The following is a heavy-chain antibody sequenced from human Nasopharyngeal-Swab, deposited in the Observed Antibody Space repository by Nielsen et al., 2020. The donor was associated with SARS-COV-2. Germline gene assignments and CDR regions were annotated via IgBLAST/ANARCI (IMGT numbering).Heavy chain of an antibody. CDR1: GFTFSSYA. D-gene: IGHD6-13*01. V-gene: IGHV3-23*01. Sequence: GESLKISCAASGFTFSSYAMSWVRQAPGKGLEWVSSVTDAGSTTFYAKSVKGRFTISRDNSKNTLYLHLNSLRAEDTAVYYCAKVLGDSSWYSQYYYYYMDVWGEGATVTVSS. CDR3: AKVLGDSSWYSQYYYYYMDV. J-gene: IGHJ6*03. CDR2: VTDAGSTT.